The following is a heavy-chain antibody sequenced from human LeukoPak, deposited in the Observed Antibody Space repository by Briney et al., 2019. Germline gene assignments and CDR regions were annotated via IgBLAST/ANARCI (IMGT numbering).Heavy chain of an antibody. CDR2: ISGSGGST. CDR1: GFTFSSYA. V-gene: IGHV3-23*01. J-gene: IGHJ3*02. CDR3: AKDWYLYYYDNPDAFDI. Sequence: GGSLRLSCAASGFTFSSYAMSWVRQAPGKGLEWVSAISGSGGSTYYADSVKGRFTISRDNSKNTLYLQMNSLRAEDTAVYYCAKDWYLYYYDNPDAFDIWGQGTMVTVSS. D-gene: IGHD3-22*01.